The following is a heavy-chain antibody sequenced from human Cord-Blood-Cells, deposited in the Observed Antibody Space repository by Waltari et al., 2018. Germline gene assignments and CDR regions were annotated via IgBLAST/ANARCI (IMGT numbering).Heavy chain of an antibody. CDR2: ISYDGSNK. V-gene: IGHV3-30-3*01. Sequence: QVQLVESGGGVVQPGRSLRLSCAASGFTFSSYAMPWVRQAPGKGLGWVAVISYDGSNKYYADSVKGRFTISRDNSKNTLYLQMNSLRAEDTAVYYCARDFNGGGYFDLWGRGTLVTVSS. J-gene: IGHJ2*01. D-gene: IGHD2-8*01. CDR3: ARDFNGGGYFDL. CDR1: GFTFSSYA.